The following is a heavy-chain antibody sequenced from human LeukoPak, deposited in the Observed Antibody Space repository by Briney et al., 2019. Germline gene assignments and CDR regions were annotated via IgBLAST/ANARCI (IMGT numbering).Heavy chain of an antibody. D-gene: IGHD3-10*01. CDR2: LWYDGSNK. J-gene: IGHJ6*02. CDR1: GFPFNKYG. V-gene: IGHV3-33*08. CDR3: ARDYGYHYYYYGMDV. Sequence: GRSLRLSCAASGFPFNKYGMLWVRQAPGKGLEWVAILWYDGSNKYYADSVKGRFTISRDNSKNTLFLQMNSLRAEDTAVYYCARDYGYHYYYYGMDVWGQGTTVTVSS.